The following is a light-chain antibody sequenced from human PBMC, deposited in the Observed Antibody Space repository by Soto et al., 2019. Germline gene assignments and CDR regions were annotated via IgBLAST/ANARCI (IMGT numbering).Light chain of an antibody. Sequence: DIQMTQSPSSLSASVEDTVTITCRASQTISNRLAWYQQKPGKAPKLLVYDASSLVGGAPSRFSGSGSGTEFTLTISSLQPDDFATYYCQQYSFYSTFGQGTKVDIK. V-gene: IGKV1-5*01. CDR3: QQYSFYST. CDR2: DAS. CDR1: QTISNR. J-gene: IGKJ1*01.